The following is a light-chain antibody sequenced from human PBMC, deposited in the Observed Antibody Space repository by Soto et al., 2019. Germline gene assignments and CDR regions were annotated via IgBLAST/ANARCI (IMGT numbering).Light chain of an antibody. Sequence: DIQMTQSPSTLSASVGDRVTITCRASQSISRWLAWYQQKPGKAPKLLIYDVSSLQSGVPSRFSGSGSGTEFTLNISRLQPDDLATYYCQQYNTFWTFGQGTKVDIX. CDR1: QSISRW. J-gene: IGKJ1*01. CDR3: QQYNTFWT. V-gene: IGKV1-5*01. CDR2: DVS.